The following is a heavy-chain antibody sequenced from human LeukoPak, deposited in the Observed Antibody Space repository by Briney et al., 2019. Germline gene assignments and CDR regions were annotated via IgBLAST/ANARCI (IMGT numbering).Heavy chain of an antibody. Sequence: KTSQTLSLTCTVSGGSISSGDYYWSWIRQPPGKGLEWIGYIYYSGSTYYNPSLKSRVTISVDTSKNQFSLKLSSVTAADTAVYYCARDGMFACSGGSCSPGAFDIWGQGTMVTVSS. D-gene: IGHD2-15*01. CDR3: ARDGMFACSGGSCSPGAFDI. CDR2: IYYSGST. CDR1: GGSISSGDYY. J-gene: IGHJ3*02. V-gene: IGHV4-30-4*01.